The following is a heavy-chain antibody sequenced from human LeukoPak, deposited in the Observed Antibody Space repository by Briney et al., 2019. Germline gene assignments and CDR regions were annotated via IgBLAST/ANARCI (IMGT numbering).Heavy chain of an antibody. V-gene: IGHV3-23*01. D-gene: IGHD3-22*01. CDR1: GFSFSAYP. Sequence: GGSLRLSCAASGFSFSAYPMGWVRQAPGKGLQWLSGISASGDVTFHADRVKGRFAISRDNSKNTLYLQMNSLRAEDTAVYYCAKEFITFGAFDVWGQGTMVTVSS. CDR2: ISASGDVT. CDR3: AKEFITFGAFDV. J-gene: IGHJ3*01.